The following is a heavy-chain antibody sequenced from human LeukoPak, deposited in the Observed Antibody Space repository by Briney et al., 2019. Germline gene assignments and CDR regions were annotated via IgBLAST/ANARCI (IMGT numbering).Heavy chain of an antibody. J-gene: IGHJ4*02. CDR3: ARDHAGSGRAFDY. CDR1: GFTFSSFG. V-gene: IGHV3-30*03. Sequence: PGRSLKLSCAATGFTFSSFGIHWARQAPGKGLEWVAVISNDGSNKAYADSVKGRFIISRDNSKNTLYLQMNSLGVEDTAVYYCARDHAGSGRAFDYWGQGTLVTVSS. D-gene: IGHD2-15*01. CDR2: ISNDGSNK.